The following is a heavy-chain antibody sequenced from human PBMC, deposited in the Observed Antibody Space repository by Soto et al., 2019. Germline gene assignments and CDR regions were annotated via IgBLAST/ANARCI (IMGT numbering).Heavy chain of an antibody. D-gene: IGHD3-16*01. CDR2: IFYSRTT. Sequence: SESLSLTCTVSGGSINSGGYYWTWIRQHPGKGREWIGYIFYSRTTSYNPSLKSRVTISGATSKHQFSLTLRAVTPAHSPVYSCARDSPGALAYYFDFWRQRPPVPASS. CDR1: GGSINSGGYY. V-gene: IGHV4-31*03. J-gene: IGHJ4*02. CDR3: ARDSPGALAYYFDF.